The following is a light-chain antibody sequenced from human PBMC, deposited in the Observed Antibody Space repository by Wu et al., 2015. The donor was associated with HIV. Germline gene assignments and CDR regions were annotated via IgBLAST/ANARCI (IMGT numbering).Light chain of an antibody. V-gene: IGKV1-39*01. Sequence: DTQVTQSPSSLSASVGDTVTISCRTRQTAGIFLNWYQQRPGEAPSLLIYDTSNLRGGVPSRFSGSRSGTSFTLTISSLRPEDFASYYCQVAVTFGQGT. J-gene: IGKJ2*01. CDR2: DTS. CDR3: QVAVT. CDR1: QTAGIF.